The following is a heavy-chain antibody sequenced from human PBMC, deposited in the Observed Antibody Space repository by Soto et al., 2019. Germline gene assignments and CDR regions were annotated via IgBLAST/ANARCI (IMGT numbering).Heavy chain of an antibody. Sequence: QITLKESGPTLVKPTQTLTLTCTFSGFSLSTSGVGVGWIRQPPGKALEWLALIYWNDDKRYSPSLKSRLTITKDTSKNQVVLTMTNIDPVDTATYYCAHRRVYYDFWSGYYPDFDYWGQGTLVTVSS. CDR1: GFSLSTSGVG. CDR3: AHRRVYYDFWSGYYPDFDY. V-gene: IGHV2-5*01. D-gene: IGHD3-3*01. CDR2: IYWNDDK. J-gene: IGHJ4*02.